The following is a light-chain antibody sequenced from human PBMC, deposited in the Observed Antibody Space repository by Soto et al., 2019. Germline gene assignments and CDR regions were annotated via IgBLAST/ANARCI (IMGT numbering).Light chain of an antibody. CDR2: DAS. Sequence: EIVLTQSPATLSLSPGERATLSCRASQSVGTYLAWYQQKPGQAPRLLIYDASTRATGIPARFSGSGSGTDFTLTISSLEPEDFAVYHCQQRSNWPSITFGQGTKVDIK. V-gene: IGKV3-11*01. J-gene: IGKJ1*01. CDR1: QSVGTY. CDR3: QQRSNWPSIT.